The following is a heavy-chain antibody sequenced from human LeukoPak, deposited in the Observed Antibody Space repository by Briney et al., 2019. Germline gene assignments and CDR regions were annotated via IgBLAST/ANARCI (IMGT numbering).Heavy chain of an antibody. J-gene: IGHJ6*03. CDR3: AKVMKGSERLTMVRGVIIKTAGLYYMDV. D-gene: IGHD3-10*01. V-gene: IGHV3-23*01. CDR2: ISGSGGST. CDR1: GFTVSSNY. Sequence: PGGSLRLSCAASGFTVSSNYMSWVRQAPGKGLEWVSAISGSGGSTYYADSVKGRFTISRDNSKNTVYLQMNSLRAEDTAVYYCAKVMKGSERLTMVRGVIIKTAGLYYMDVWVKGTTVTVSS.